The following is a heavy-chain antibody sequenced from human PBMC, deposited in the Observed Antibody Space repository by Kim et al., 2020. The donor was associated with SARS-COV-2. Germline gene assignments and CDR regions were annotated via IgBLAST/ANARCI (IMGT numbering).Heavy chain of an antibody. V-gene: IGHV3-30*04. CDR3: ARDFGLPGIAAADIVAIYYYYSMDV. CDR1: GFTFSSYA. Sequence: GRSLRLSCAASGFTFSSYAMHWVRQAPGKGLEWVAVISYDGSNKYYADSVKGRFTISRDNSKNTLYLQMNSLRAEDTAVYYCARDFGLPGIAAADIVAIYYYYSMDVWGQGTTVTVSS. J-gene: IGHJ6*02. D-gene: IGHD6-13*01. CDR2: ISYDGSNK.